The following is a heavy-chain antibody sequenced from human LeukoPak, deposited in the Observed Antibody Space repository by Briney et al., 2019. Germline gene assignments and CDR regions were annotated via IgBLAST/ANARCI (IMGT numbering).Heavy chain of an antibody. D-gene: IGHD3-22*01. CDR1: GMSGGTINSYY. J-gene: IGHJ4*02. Sequence: PSETLSLTCSVSGMSGGTINSYYWSWIRQPPGQGLEWIGYIYYSGSTNYNPSLKSRVTISGDTSKNQFSLRLSSVTAADTAVYYCARASYSYDINGWVPFDYWGQGTLVTVSS. CDR3: ARASYSYDINGWVPFDY. V-gene: IGHV4-59*08. CDR2: IYYSGST.